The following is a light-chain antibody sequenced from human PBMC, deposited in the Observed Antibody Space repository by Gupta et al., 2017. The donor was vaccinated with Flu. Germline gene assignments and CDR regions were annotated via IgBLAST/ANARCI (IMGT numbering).Light chain of an antibody. CDR1: NIVTKS. V-gene: IGLV3-21*02. Sequence: GQTARITCGGNNIVTKSVHWYQQKPGQAPVLVVHDDSDRPSGSPERFSGSNSGNTATLTISRVEAGDEADYYCQVWDSSSHHRVFGGGTKLTVL. CDR2: DDS. J-gene: IGLJ3*02. CDR3: QVWDSSSHHRV.